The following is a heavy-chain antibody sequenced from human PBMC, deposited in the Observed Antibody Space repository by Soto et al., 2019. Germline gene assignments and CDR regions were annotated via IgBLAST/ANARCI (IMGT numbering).Heavy chain of an antibody. CDR2: LYWGDDK. Sequence: QITLKESGPSLVRPTQTLTLTCTFSGFSVSTSGVGVAWIRQPPGKALEWLALLYWGDDKRYNPSLRPRLSLTKDTLKSQVILTMTNMDAADTGTYFCAHSLVAGGGVAGHYSMYVWGQGTAVTVSS. CDR1: GFSVSTSGVG. CDR3: AHSLVAGGGVAGHYSMYV. J-gene: IGHJ6*02. D-gene: IGHD6-19*01. V-gene: IGHV2-5*02.